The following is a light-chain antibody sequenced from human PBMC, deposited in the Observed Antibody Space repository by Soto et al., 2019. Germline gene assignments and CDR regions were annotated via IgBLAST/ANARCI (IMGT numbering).Light chain of an antibody. CDR1: QSVNTN. CDR3: QEYNDWPRGT. V-gene: IGKV3-15*01. J-gene: IGKJ1*01. Sequence: EVVMTQSPATLSVSPGERATLCCRGSQSVNTNLAWYQQKPGEAPRVLIYAASTRATDVPDRFSGSGSGTDFTLTISSLQSEDFVLYYCQEYNDWPRGTFGQGTKVDIK. CDR2: AAS.